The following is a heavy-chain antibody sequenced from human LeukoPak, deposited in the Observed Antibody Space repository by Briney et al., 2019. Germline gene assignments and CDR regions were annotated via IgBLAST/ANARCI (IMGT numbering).Heavy chain of an antibody. Sequence: GGSLRLSCAASGFTFSSYDMHWVRQDKGKGLEWVSAISTAGDPYYLGSVKGRFTISRENAKNSFYLQMNTLRAGDTAVYYCAGQARPGSAEGAFDIWGQGTMVTVST. CDR1: GFTFSSYD. CDR2: ISTAGDP. V-gene: IGHV3-13*05. CDR3: AGQARPGSAEGAFDI. J-gene: IGHJ3*02. D-gene: IGHD2-2*01.